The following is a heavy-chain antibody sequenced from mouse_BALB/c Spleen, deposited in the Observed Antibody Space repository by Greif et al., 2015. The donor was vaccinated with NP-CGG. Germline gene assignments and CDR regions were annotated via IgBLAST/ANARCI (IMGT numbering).Heavy chain of an antibody. CDR3: ARGGRMDY. Sequence: EVKVVESGGGLVKPGGSLKLSCAASGFTFSDYYMYWVRQTPEKRLEWVATISDGGSYTYYPDSVKGRFTISRDNAKNNLYLQMSSLKSEDTAMYYCARGGRMDYWGQGTSVTVSS. V-gene: IGHV5-4*02. J-gene: IGHJ4*01. CDR2: ISDGGSYT. CDR1: GFTFSDYY. D-gene: IGHD6-1*01.